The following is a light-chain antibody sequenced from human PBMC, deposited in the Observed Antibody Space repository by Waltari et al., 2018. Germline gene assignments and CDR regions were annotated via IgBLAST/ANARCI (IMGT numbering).Light chain of an antibody. CDR1: QSLLYTDGKTY. J-gene: IGKJ1*01. CDR3: MQTKQFPWT. CDR2: EIS. Sequence: DIVMTQTPVSLSVTPGQSASISCKSSQSLLYTDGKTYFYWYLQKAGQPPQLLIYEISKRFSGVPDRFSGSGSWTDFTLKISRVEAEDIGVYYCMQTKQFPWTLGQGTKVEVK. V-gene: IGKV2D-29*01.